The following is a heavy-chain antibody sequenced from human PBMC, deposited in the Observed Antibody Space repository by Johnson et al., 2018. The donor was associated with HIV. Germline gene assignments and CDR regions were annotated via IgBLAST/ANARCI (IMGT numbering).Heavy chain of an antibody. J-gene: IGHJ3*02. CDR3: ARAPPYYGGYSVSDAFDI. V-gene: IGHV3-30*14. Sequence: QMQLVESGGGVVQPGRSLRLSCAASGFTFGTFAMHWVRQAPGKGLEWVAVISYDGSNKYYADSVKGRFTISRDNSKNTLYLQMNSLRPEDTAVYYCARAPPYYGGYSVSDAFDIWGQGTMVTVSS. CDR2: ISYDGSNK. CDR1: GFTFGTFA. D-gene: IGHD3-22*01.